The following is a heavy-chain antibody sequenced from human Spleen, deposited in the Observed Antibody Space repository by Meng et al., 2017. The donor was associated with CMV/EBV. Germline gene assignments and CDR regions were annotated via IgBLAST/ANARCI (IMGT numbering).Heavy chain of an antibody. D-gene: IGHD2-2*01. CDR2: ITNTGVNT. Sequence: GGSLRLSCAASGFTFNNYWMSWVRQAPGQGLEWIATITNTGVNTYYADSVKGRFTISRDNSNNTLYLRMHSLRAEDTAIYYCAKGHIVVVQPALDYWGQGTLVTVSS. CDR1: GFTFNNYW. J-gene: IGHJ4*01. CDR3: AKGHIVVVQPALDY. V-gene: IGHV3-23*01.